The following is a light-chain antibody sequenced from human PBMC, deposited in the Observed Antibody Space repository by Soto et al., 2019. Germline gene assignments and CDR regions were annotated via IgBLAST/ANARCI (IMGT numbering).Light chain of an antibody. CDR3: QQRSSWPLT. Sequence: EIVLTQSPATLSLSPGERATLSCRASQSVGSYFAWYQQNPGQAPRLLIYDAFSRATGIPARFSGSGSGTDFTLTISSLEPEDVAVYFCQQRSSWPLTFGGGTMVEIK. V-gene: IGKV3-11*01. CDR2: DAF. CDR1: QSVGSY. J-gene: IGKJ4*01.